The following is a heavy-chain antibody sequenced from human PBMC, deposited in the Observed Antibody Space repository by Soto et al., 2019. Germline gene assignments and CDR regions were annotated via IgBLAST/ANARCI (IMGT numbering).Heavy chain of an antibody. CDR1: GFTFSSYG. CDR2: ISYDGSNK. Sequence: QVQLVESGGGVVQPGRSLRLSCAASGFTFSSYGMHWVRQAPGKWLEGVAVISYDGSNKYYADSVKGRFTISRDNSKNTLYMKMNSLRAEDTAVYYCAKDQLRGVRGVITYYYGMDVWGQGTTVTVSS. J-gene: IGHJ6*02. D-gene: IGHD3-10*01. CDR3: AKDQLRGVRGVITYYYGMDV. V-gene: IGHV3-30*18.